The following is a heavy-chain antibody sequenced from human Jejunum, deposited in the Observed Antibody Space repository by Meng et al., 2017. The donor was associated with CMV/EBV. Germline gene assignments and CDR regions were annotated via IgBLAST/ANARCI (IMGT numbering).Heavy chain of an antibody. Sequence: QVPLHESGSGLVKPSEPLSLTCTVSSDSISSNFWSWIRQPAGKGLEWIGRIYSSGSTFYNPSLKSRVTMSVDTSKNQFSLSLASVTAADTAIYFCAREESVGIAVTGTFDYWGQGILVTVSS. D-gene: IGHD6-19*01. CDR3: AREESVGIAVTGTFDY. CDR2: IYSSGST. J-gene: IGHJ4*02. V-gene: IGHV4-4*07. CDR1: SDSISSNF.